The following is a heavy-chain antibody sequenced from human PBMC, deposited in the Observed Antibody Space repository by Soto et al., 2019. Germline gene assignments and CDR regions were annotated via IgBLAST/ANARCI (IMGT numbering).Heavy chain of an antibody. D-gene: IGHD4-17*01. V-gene: IGHV5-10-1*01. Sequence: PGESLKISCKGSGYSFTSYWISWVRQMPGKGLEWMGRIDPSDSYTNYSPSFQGHVTISADKSISTAYLQWSSLKASDTAIYYCARRRVTTHKQYYYYYGMDVGGQGTTVTVSS. J-gene: IGHJ6*02. CDR2: IDPSDSYT. CDR1: GYSFTSYW. CDR3: ARRRVTTHKQYYYYYGMDV.